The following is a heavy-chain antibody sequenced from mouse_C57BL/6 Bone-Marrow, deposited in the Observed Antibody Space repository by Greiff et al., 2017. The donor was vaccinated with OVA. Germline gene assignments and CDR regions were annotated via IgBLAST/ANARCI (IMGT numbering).Heavy chain of an antibody. V-gene: IGHV7-1*01. CDR1: GFTFSDFY. CDR2: SRNKANDYTT. D-gene: IGHD1-1*01. CDR3: ARDARYYQGYFDV. Sequence: EVKLMESGGGLVQSGRSLRLSCATSGFTFSDFYMEWVRQAPGKGLEWIAASRNKANDYTTEYSASVKGRFIVSRDTSQSILYLQMNALRAEDTAIYYCARDARYYQGYFDVWGTGTTVTVSS. J-gene: IGHJ1*03.